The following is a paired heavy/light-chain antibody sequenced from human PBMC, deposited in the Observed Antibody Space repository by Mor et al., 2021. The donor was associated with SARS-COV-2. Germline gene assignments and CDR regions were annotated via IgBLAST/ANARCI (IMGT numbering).Light chain of an antibody. CDR1: ALTKQY. J-gene: IGLJ3*02. V-gene: IGLV3-25*03. Sequence: SYELTQPPSVSVSPGQTARITCSGDALTKQYTYWYQQKPGQAPILVIYKDTERPSGIPERFSGSSSGTTVTLTISGVQAEDEADYYCQSADSSGTSGVFGGGTKLTVL. CDR2: KDT. CDR3: QSADSSGTSGV.
Heavy chain of an antibody. CDR2: INPNSGGT. V-gene: IGHV1-2*04. Sequence: QVQLVQSGAEVKKPGASVKVSCKASGYTFSDYYIHWVRQAPGQGLEWMGWINPNSGGTHYAQKFQGWVTMTRDTSISTAYMELSRLKSDDTAVYYCAKNYDMILIRRQNYYGMDVWGQGTTVTVSS. J-gene: IGHJ6*02. CDR1: GYTFSDYY. D-gene: IGHD3-22*01. CDR3: AKNYDMILIRRQNYYGMDV.